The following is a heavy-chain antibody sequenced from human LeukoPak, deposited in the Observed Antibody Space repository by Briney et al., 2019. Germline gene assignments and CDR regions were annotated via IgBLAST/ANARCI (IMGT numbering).Heavy chain of an antibody. J-gene: IGHJ4*02. CDR3: ARVTPITTMIVVVPPHFDY. Sequence: KPSETLSLTCAVYGGSFSGYYWSWIRQPPGKGLEWTGEINHSGSTYYNPSLKSRVTISVDTSKNQFSLKLSSVTAADTAVYYCARVTPITTMIVVVPPHFDYWGQGTLVTVSS. CDR1: GGSFSGYY. V-gene: IGHV4-34*09. CDR2: INHSGST. D-gene: IGHD3-22*01.